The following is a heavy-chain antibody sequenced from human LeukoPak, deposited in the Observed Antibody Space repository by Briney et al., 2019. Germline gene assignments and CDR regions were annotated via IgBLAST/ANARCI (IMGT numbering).Heavy chain of an antibody. D-gene: IGHD3-9*01. CDR3: ARDTYYDILTGYTAGGLFDY. J-gene: IGHJ4*02. Sequence: ASVNVSCKASGYTFTGYYMQWVRQAPGQGLEWMGWINPNSGGTNYAQKFQGRVTMTRDTSISTAYMELSRLRSDDTAVYYCARDTYYDILTGYTAGGLFDYWGQGPLVTVSS. CDR1: GYTFTGYY. V-gene: IGHV1-2*02. CDR2: INPNSGGT.